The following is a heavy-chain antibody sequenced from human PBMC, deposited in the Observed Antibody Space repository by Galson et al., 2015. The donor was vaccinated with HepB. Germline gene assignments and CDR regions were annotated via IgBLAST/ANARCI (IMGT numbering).Heavy chain of an antibody. D-gene: IGHD6-13*01. V-gene: IGHV1-8*01. J-gene: IGHJ5*02. Sequence: SVKVSCKASGYTFTSYDINWVRQATGQGLEWMGWMNPNSGNTGYAQKFQGRVTMTRNTSISTAYMELSSLRSEDTAVYYCAGEGSSWYGWFDPWGQGTLVTVSS. CDR1: GYTFTSYD. CDR3: AGEGSSWYGWFDP. CDR2: MNPNSGNT.